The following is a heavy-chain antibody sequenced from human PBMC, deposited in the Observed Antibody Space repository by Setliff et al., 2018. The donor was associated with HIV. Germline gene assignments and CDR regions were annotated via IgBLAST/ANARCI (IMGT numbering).Heavy chain of an antibody. CDR1: GYTFTSYG. J-gene: IGHJ4*02. V-gene: IGHV1-18*01. D-gene: IGHD3-22*01. Sequence: ASVKVSCKASGYTFTSYGISWVRQAPGQGLEWMGWISAYNGDTNYAQKLQGRVTMTRNTSISTAYMELSSLRSEDTAVYYCARATDYDSSGYYSLNFDYWGQGTLVTVSS. CDR3: ARATDYDSSGYYSLNFDY. CDR2: ISAYNGDT.